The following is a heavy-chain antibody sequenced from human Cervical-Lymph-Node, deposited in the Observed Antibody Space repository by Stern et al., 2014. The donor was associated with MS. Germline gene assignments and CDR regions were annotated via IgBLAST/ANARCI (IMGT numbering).Heavy chain of an antibody. CDR1: GFTFSSYG. V-gene: IGHV3-33*01. CDR2: IWYDGYNK. Sequence: QVKLVQSGGGVVQPGRSLRLSCAASGFTFSSYGMHWVRQAPGKGLEWVALIWYDGYNKYYADSVKGRFTISRDNSKNTLYLQMNSLRAEDTAVYYCARGGELANLFDYWGQGTLVTVSS. CDR3: ARGGELANLFDY. J-gene: IGHJ4*02. D-gene: IGHD1-26*01.